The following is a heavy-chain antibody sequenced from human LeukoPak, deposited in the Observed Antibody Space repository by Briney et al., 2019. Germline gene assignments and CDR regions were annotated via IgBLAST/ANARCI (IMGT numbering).Heavy chain of an antibody. Sequence: SQTLSLTCAISGDSVSSNSGALNWIRQSPSRGLEWLARTYYRSKWSTDYAVSVKSRITINRDTSKNQFSLQLDSVTPEDTALYYCTRWYWGRGFDIWGQGTMVTVSS. D-gene: IGHD7-27*01. V-gene: IGHV6-1*01. CDR3: TRWYWGRGFDI. CDR1: GDSVSSNSGA. J-gene: IGHJ3*02. CDR2: TYYRSKWST.